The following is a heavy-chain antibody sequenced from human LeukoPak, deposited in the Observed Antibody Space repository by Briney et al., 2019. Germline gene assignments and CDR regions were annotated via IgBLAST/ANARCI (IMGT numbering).Heavy chain of an antibody. CDR2: VKSKRDGGTI. J-gene: IGHJ4*02. CDR1: GFTFSNAW. CDR3: TTVGSAWNFDY. V-gene: IGHV3-15*01. D-gene: IGHD6-25*01. Sequence: PGGSLRLSCAASGFTFSNAWTTWVRQAPGKGLEWVARVKSKRDGGTIDYAAPVKGRFTISRDDSKDTLYLQMNSLEIEDAAVYYCTTVGSAWNFDYWGQGTLVTVSS.